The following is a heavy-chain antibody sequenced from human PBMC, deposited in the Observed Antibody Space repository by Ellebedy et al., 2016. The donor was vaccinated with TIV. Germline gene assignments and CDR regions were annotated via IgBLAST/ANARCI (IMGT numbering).Heavy chain of an antibody. D-gene: IGHD1-26*01. CDR1: GYTFTSYG. Sequence: ASVKVSCKASGYTFTSYGISWVRQAPGQGLEWMGGIIPIFGTANYAQKFQGRVTITADESTTTAYMELSRLRSDDTAVYYCARAPGSYRLYGYEYYFDYWGQGALVTVSS. J-gene: IGHJ4*02. CDR3: ARAPGSYRLYGYEYYFDY. V-gene: IGHV1-69*13. CDR2: IIPIFGTA.